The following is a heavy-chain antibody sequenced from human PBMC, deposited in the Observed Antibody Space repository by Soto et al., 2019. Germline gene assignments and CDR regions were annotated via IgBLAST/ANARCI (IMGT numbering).Heavy chain of an antibody. CDR1: GYTFTNYW. CDR2: IFPGDYDT. Sequence: GESLKISCKAIGYTFTNYWIGWVRQTPGKGLEWMGIIFPGDYDTRYNPSFEGQVTVSADESISTAYLQWNTLKASDTAMYYCVRPNFGALTHFDFWGQGTLVTVSS. V-gene: IGHV5-51*01. D-gene: IGHD3-16*01. CDR3: VRPNFGALTHFDF. J-gene: IGHJ4*02.